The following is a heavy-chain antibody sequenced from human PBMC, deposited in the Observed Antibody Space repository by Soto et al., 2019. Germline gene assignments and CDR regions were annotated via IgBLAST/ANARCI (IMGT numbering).Heavy chain of an antibody. Sequence: QVQLVQSGAEVKKPGASVKVSCKASGYTFTSYGISWVRQAPGQGLEWMGWISAYNGNTNYAQKLQGRVTMTTDTTTSTSYLELRSLRSDDTAVYYCARQEDIVFVPAAIDYHGMDVWGQGATVTVSS. D-gene: IGHD2-2*02. J-gene: IGHJ6*02. CDR1: GYTFTSYG. V-gene: IGHV1-18*01. CDR2: ISAYNGNT. CDR3: ARQEDIVFVPAAIDYHGMDV.